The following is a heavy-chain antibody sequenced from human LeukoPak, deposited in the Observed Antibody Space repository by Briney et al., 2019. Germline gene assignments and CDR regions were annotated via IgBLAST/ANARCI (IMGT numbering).Heavy chain of an antibody. CDR2: INPNSGGT. CDR1: GYTFTGYY. D-gene: IGHD3-22*01. V-gene: IGHV1-2*02. Sequence: EASVKVSCKASGYTFTGYYMHWVRQAPGQGLEWMGWINPNSGGTNYAQKFQGRVTMTRDTSISTAYMELSRLRSDDTAVYYCARPDYYDSSGYYDYWGQGTLVTVSS. CDR3: ARPDYYDSSGYYDY. J-gene: IGHJ4*02.